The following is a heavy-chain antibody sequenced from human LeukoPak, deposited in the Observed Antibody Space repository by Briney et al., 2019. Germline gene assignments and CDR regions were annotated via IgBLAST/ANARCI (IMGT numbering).Heavy chain of an antibody. CDR3: VKSPSDGMDV. CDR2: ISTNGGNT. Sequence: GGSLRLSCSASGFTFSDYLMHLVRQAPGKGLEYVSSISTNGGNTYYAGSVRGRFTISRDNSKNTLYLQVSSLRPEDTAVYYCVKSPSDGMDVWGQGTTVTVSS. V-gene: IGHV3-64D*09. J-gene: IGHJ6*02. CDR1: GFTFSDYL.